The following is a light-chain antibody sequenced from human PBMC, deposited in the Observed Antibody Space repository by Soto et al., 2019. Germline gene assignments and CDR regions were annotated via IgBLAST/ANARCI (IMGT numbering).Light chain of an antibody. CDR3: SSYAGSHNVV. Sequence: QSALTQPPSASGSPGQSVTISCTGTSSDVGGYNYVSWYQQHPGKAPKLMIHEVTKRPSGVPDRFSGSKSGNTASLTVSGLQAEDEADYYCSSYAGSHNVVFGGGTKLTVL. J-gene: IGLJ2*01. CDR1: SSDVGGYNY. CDR2: EVT. V-gene: IGLV2-8*01.